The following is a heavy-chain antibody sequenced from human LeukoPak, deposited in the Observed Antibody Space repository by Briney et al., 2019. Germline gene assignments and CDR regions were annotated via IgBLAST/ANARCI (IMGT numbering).Heavy chain of an antibody. J-gene: IGHJ4*02. Sequence: GGSLRLSCAASGFTVSSNYMSWVRQAPGKGLEWVSVIYSGGSTYYADSVKGRFTIPRDNSKNTLYLQMNSLRAEDTAVYYCARQGYSGYDYLFDYWGQGTLVTVSS. CDR3: ARQGYSGYDYLFDY. CDR2: IYSGGST. CDR1: GFTVSSNY. V-gene: IGHV3-53*01. D-gene: IGHD5-12*01.